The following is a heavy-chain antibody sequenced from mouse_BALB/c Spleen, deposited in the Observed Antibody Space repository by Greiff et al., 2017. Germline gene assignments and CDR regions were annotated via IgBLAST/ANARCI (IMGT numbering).Heavy chain of an antibody. CDR3: ARSYESYAMDY. J-gene: IGHJ4*01. V-gene: IGHV1S81*02. CDR1: GYTFTSYY. D-gene: IGHD2-3*01. CDR2: INPSNGGT. Sequence: QVQLQQPGAELVKPGASVKLSCKASGYTFTSYYMYWVKQRPGQGLEWIGGINPSNGGTNFNEKFKSKATLTVDKSSSTAYMQLSSLTSEDSAVYYCARSYESYAMDYWGQGTSVTVSS.